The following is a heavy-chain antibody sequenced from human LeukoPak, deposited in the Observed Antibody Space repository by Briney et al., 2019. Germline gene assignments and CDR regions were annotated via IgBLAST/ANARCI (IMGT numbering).Heavy chain of an antibody. CDR2: INHSGST. CDR3: ARSLGYCSSTSCYPYYFDY. J-gene: IGHJ4*02. Sequence: SETLSPTCAVYGGSFSGYYWSWIRQPPGKGLEWIGEINHSGSTNYNPSLKSRVTISVDTSKNQFSLKLSSVTAADTAVYYCARSLGYCSSTSCYPYYFDYWGQGTLVTVSS. V-gene: IGHV4-34*01. CDR1: GGSFSGYY. D-gene: IGHD2-2*01.